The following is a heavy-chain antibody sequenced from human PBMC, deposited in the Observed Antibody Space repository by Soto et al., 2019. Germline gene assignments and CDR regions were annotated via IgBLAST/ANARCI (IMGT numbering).Heavy chain of an antibody. CDR1: SGSLPDEGHF. J-gene: IGHJ4*02. CDR3: ARIRLGGLAF. D-gene: IGHD7-27*01. V-gene: IGHV4-31*03. Sequence: QVQLQESGPGLVKPSQTLSLTCTVSSGSLPDEGHFWTLIRQHPGKGLEWIGSIFYSGTTFYSPSLGSRVTISVDTSKNQFSLSLRSLTAADTAVYYCARIRLGGLAFWGQGSLVTVSS. CDR2: IFYSGTT.